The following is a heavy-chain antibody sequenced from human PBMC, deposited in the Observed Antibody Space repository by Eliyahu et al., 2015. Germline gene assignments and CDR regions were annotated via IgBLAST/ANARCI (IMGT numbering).Heavy chain of an antibody. CDR3: MRDNQSPAGVA. J-gene: IGHJ5*02. D-gene: IGHD3-10*01. CDR2: IWYATSFK. CDR1: GFNLNDYD. V-gene: IGHV3-33*01. Sequence: QVSLVASGGGVVPPGRSLRLSCXVSGFNLNDYDXHXVRQVPGKGLXXVAGIWYATSFKVYTESVRGRFTTSRDQSEDMFLLEMNSLRAEDTGLYYCMRDNQSPAGVAWGQGTLVTVS.